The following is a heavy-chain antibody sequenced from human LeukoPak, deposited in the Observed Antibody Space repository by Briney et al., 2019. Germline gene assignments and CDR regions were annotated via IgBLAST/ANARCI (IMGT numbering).Heavy chain of an antibody. Sequence: GGSLRLSCAASGFTFSSYSMNWVRQAPGKGVEWVSSISSSSSYIYYADSVKGRFTISRDNAKNSLYLQMNSLRAEDTAVYYCARDSGGYYDSSGYQSFGYWGQGTLVTVSS. CDR2: ISSSSSYI. D-gene: IGHD3-22*01. V-gene: IGHV3-21*01. J-gene: IGHJ4*02. CDR1: GFTFSSYS. CDR3: ARDSGGYYDSSGYQSFGY.